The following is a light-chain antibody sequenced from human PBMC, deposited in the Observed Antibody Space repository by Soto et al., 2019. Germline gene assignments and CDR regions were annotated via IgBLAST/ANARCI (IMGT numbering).Light chain of an antibody. CDR2: GAS. Sequence: EIVLTQSPGTLSLSPGERDTLSCRASQSVSSTYLAWYQQKPGQAPRLLIYGASSRATGIPDRFSGSGSGTDFPLTISRLEPEDFAVYYCQQYGSSRTWTFGQGTKVEIK. CDR1: QSVSSTY. CDR3: QQYGSSRTWT. J-gene: IGKJ1*01. V-gene: IGKV3-20*01.